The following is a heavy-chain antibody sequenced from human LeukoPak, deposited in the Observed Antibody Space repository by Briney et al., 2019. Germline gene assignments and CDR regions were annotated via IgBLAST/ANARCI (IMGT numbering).Heavy chain of an antibody. Sequence: GGSLRLSCAASGLTVSSSYMSWVRQAPGKGLEWVSVLYSGGNTYYADSVKGRFTISRDNSKNTLYLQMNSLRGEDTAVYYCGRGHIAVAGFYGAGPSDYWGQGTLVTVSS. J-gene: IGHJ4*02. CDR3: GRGHIAVAGFYGAGPSDY. D-gene: IGHD6-19*01. V-gene: IGHV3-53*01. CDR1: GLTVSSSY. CDR2: LYSGGNT.